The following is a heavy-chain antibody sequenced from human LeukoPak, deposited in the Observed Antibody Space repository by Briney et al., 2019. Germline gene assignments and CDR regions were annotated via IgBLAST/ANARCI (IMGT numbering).Heavy chain of an antibody. CDR1: GYIFSGHT. J-gene: IGHJ4*02. Sequence: GASVEISCKAAGYIFSGHTISWVRQAPGQSLEWMGGIIPILGAANYAQKFQGRVTITADESRNTACMELSSLRSEDTAIYYCAKVISSTWYEGFDYWGQGTLVIVSS. CDR2: IIPILGAA. D-gene: IGHD2-2*01. CDR3: AKVISSTWYEGFDY. V-gene: IGHV1-69*13.